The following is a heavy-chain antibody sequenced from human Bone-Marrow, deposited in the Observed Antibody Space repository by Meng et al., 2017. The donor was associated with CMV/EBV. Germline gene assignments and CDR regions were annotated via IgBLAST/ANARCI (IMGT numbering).Heavy chain of an antibody. CDR1: GFTFNTYD. CDR2: IGTRGDT. J-gene: IGHJ6*02. Sequence: GGSLRLSCAASGFTFNTYDLHWVRQTTREGLEWVSGIGTRGDTYYASSVKGRFTISRENAKKSFYLQMNNLRVGDTAVYYCTRSPNGMDVWGQGNTVNVSS. V-gene: IGHV3-13*01. CDR3: TRSPNGMDV.